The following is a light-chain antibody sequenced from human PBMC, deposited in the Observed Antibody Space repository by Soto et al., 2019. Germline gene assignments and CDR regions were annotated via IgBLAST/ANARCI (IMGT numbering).Light chain of an antibody. CDR3: SSYSSSSTPVV. J-gene: IGLJ2*01. Sequence: QSALTQPASVSGSPGQSITISCTGTSSDVGGYNYVAWYQQHPGKAPKLMIYDVRTRPSGVSNHFSGSKSGNTASLTISGLQAEDEADYYCSSYSSSSTPVVLGGGTKVTVL. V-gene: IGLV2-14*01. CDR2: DVR. CDR1: SSDVGGYNY.